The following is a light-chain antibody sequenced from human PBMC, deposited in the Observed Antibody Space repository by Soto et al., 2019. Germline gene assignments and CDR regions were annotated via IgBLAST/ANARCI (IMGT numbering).Light chain of an antibody. J-gene: IGKJ1*01. CDR3: QQYGSSGT. CDR2: GAS. Sequence: EIVLTQSPGTLYLSRVERSTLSCRASQSVSNNYLAWYQQKPGQAPRLLIYGASNRATGIPDRFSGSGSGTDFTLTISRLEPEDFAVYYCQQYGSSGTFGQGTKVDIK. V-gene: IGKV3-20*01. CDR1: QSVSNNY.